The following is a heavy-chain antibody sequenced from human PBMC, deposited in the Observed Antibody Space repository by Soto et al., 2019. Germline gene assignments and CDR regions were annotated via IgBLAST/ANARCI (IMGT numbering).Heavy chain of an antibody. Sequence: ASVKFSCTASGYTFTGYYIHWVRQAPGQGLEWMGWINPNNGDTNYAQKFQGRVTMTRDTSTSTAYMGLSSLRFDDTAVYYCARHSGYDYVFDYWGQGTLVTVSS. D-gene: IGHD5-12*01. J-gene: IGHJ4*02. CDR2: INPNNGDT. CDR3: ARHSGYDYVFDY. V-gene: IGHV1-2*02. CDR1: GYTFTGYY.